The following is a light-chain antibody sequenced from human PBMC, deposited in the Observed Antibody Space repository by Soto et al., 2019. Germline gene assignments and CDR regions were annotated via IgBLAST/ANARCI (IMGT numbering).Light chain of an antibody. CDR1: SSDLGIYNY. V-gene: IGLV2-14*01. CDR2: EVT. CDR3: SPYTTSSTRV. Sequence: QSVLTQPASVSGSPGQSIAISCSGSSSDLGIYNYVSWYQQHPGKVPKLIIFEVTNRPSGVSNRFSGSKSGNTASLTISGLQAEDEADYYCSPYTTSSTRVFGTGTKVTVL. J-gene: IGLJ1*01.